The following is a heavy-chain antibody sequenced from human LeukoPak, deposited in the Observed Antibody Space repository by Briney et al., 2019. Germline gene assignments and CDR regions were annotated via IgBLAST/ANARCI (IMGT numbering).Heavy chain of an antibody. D-gene: IGHD2-15*01. CDR1: GFAFSTYA. CDR3: AKRHCRGGTCYSDSYYLDV. J-gene: IGHJ6*03. V-gene: IGHV3-23*01. Sequence: PGGSLRLSCAASGFAFSTYAMSSVRQAPGKGLEWVSGISATGGSTYYADSVKGRFTISRDNSKNTVILQMSSLRVEDTALYYCAKRHCRGGTCYSDSYYLDVWGKGTTVTVSS. CDR2: ISATGGST.